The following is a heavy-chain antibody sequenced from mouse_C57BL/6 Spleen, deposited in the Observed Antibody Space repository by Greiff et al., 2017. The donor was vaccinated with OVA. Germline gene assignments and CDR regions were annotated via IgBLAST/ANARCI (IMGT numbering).Heavy chain of an antibody. CDR3: AIYSNYVDY. CDR2: IDPSDSYT. Sequence: VQLQQSGAELVMPGASVKLSCKASGYTFTSYWMHWVKQRPGQGLEWIGEIDPSDSYTNYNQKFKGKSTLTVDKSSSTAYMQLSSLTSEDSAVYYCAIYSNYVDYWGQGTTLTVSS. D-gene: IGHD2-5*01. CDR1: GYTFTSYW. J-gene: IGHJ2*01. V-gene: IGHV1-69*01.